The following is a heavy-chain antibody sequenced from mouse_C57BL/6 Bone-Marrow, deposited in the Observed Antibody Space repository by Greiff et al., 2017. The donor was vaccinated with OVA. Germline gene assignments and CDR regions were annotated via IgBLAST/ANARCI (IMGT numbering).Heavy chain of an antibody. J-gene: IGHJ2*01. CDR2: IDPSDSYT. CDR1: GYTFTSYW. V-gene: IGHV1-69*01. Sequence: QVQLQQPGAELVMPGASVKLSCKASGYTFTSYWMHWVKQRPGQGLEWIGEIDPSDSYTNYTQKFKGKSTLTVDKSSSTAYMQLSSLTSEDSAVYYCASFSGDYFDYWGQGTTLTVSS. CDR3: ASFSGDYFDY.